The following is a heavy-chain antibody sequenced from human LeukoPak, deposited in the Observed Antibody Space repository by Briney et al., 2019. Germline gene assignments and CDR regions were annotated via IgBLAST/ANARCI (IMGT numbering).Heavy chain of an antibody. CDR3: ARARQKVVPTPYDL. J-gene: IGHJ2*01. CDR2: ISYDGSNK. CDR1: GFTFSSYA. Sequence: PGRSLRLSCAASGFTFSSYAMHWVRQAPGKGLEWVAVISYDGSNKYYADSVKGRFTISRDNSKNTLYLQMNSLRAEDTAVYYCARARQKVVPTPYDLWGRGTLVTVSS. V-gene: IGHV3-30-3*01. D-gene: IGHD6-13*01.